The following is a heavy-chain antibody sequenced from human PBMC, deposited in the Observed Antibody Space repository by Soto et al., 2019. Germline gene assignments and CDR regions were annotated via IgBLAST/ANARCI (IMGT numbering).Heavy chain of an antibody. J-gene: IGHJ5*02. CDR2: INHDNGNT. V-gene: IGHV1-3*01. Sequence: GSVKGSFKSSGYAFTRQTMNCVRQAPGQSLEWMGWINHDNGNTKSSQKFQDRVIITRDTSASTAYMDLSSLRSEDTAVYYCARGIATGQLDPWGQGTMVTVSS. D-gene: IGHD2-15*01. CDR1: GYAFTRQT. CDR3: ARGIATGQLDP.